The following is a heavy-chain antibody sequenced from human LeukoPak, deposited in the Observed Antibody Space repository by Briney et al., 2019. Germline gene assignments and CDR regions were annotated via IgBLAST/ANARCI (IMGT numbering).Heavy chain of an antibody. D-gene: IGHD1-14*01. CDR2: ITAGGVIT. J-gene: IGHJ3*02. CDR1: GFSFPSYA. CDR3: AKGKINHDGAVEI. Sequence: GGSLRLSCAASGFSFPSYAMSWVRQAPRRGLEWVSLITAGGVITHYTDFVKGRFTISRDNSKNTLYLQMNSVRAEDTAVYYCAKGKINHDGAVEIWGQGTTVTVSS. V-gene: IGHV3-23*01.